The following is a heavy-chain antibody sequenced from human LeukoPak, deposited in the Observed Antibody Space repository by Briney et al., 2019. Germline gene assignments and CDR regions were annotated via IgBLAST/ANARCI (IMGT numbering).Heavy chain of an antibody. D-gene: IGHD5-24*01. J-gene: IGHJ5*02. CDR1: GFTFSSYG. CDR2: IWYDGSNK. CDR3: AGDVETTNWFDP. Sequence: PGRSLRLSCAASGFTFSSYGMHWVRQAPGKGLEWVAVIWYDGSNKYYADSVKGRFTISRDNSKNTLYLQMNSLRAEDTAVYYCAGDVETTNWFDPWGQGTLVTVSS. V-gene: IGHV3-33*01.